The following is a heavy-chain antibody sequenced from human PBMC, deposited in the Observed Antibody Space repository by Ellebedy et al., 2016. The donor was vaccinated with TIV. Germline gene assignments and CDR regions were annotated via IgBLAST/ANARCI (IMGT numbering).Heavy chain of an antibody. CDR3: AREAGDYAQIDY. CDR2: ISAYNGNT. D-gene: IGHD4-17*01. CDR1: GYTFTSYG. V-gene: IGHV1-18*01. J-gene: IGHJ4*02. Sequence: AASVKVSCKASGYTFTSYGISWVRQAPGQGLEWMGWISAYNGNTNYAQKLQGRVTMTRDTSTSTVYMELSSLRSEDTAVYYCAREAGDYAQIDYWGQGTLVTVSS.